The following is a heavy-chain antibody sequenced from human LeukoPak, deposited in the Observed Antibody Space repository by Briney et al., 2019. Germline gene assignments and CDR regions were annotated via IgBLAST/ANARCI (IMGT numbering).Heavy chain of an antibody. CDR1: GFTFSSYS. Sequence: GGSLRLSCAASGFTFSSYSMNWVRQAPGKGLEWVSSISSSSSYIYYADSVKGRFTISRDNAKNSLYLQMNSLRDEDTAVYYCARVVVVPAASYYYYYGMDVWGQGTTVTVSS. D-gene: IGHD2-2*01. V-gene: IGHV3-21*01. CDR3: ARVVVVPAASYYYYYGMDV. CDR2: ISSSSSYI. J-gene: IGHJ6*02.